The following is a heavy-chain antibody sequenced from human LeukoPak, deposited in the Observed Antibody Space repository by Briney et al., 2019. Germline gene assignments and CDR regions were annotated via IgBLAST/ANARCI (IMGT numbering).Heavy chain of an antibody. D-gene: IGHD4-17*01. CDR3: ARLKDAVTIFDC. CDR2: IKEDGSDK. Sequence: GGSLRLSCIGSGFTFTNYWMSWVRQAPGKGLEWVASIKEDGSDKYYVDSVKGRLTISRDNIRNSLYVQMSSLRAEDTAVYYCARLKDAVTIFDCWGQGILVTVSS. J-gene: IGHJ5*01. V-gene: IGHV3-7*01. CDR1: GFTFTNYW.